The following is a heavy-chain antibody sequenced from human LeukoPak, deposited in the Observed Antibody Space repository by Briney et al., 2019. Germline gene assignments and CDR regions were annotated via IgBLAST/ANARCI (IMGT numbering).Heavy chain of an antibody. CDR3: ARHFHSSSPRDY. D-gene: IGHD6-6*01. CDR1: GGSISSYY. CDR2: IYYSGST. J-gene: IGHJ4*02. V-gene: IGHV4-59*05. Sequence: PSETLSLTCTVSGGSISSYYWSWIRQPPGKGLEWIGSIYYSGSTYYNPSLKSRVTISVDTSKNQFSLKLSSVTAADTAVYYCARHFHSSSPRDYWGQGTLVTVSS.